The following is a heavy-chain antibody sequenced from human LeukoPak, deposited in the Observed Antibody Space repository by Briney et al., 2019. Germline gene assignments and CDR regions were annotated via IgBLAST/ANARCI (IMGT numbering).Heavy chain of an antibody. D-gene: IGHD3-16*02. J-gene: IGHJ6*03. CDR3: ARGGDYVWGSYRRYYYYYMDV. Sequence: GGSLRLSCAASGFTFSSYSMNWVRQAPGKGLEWVSSISSSSSYIYYADSVKGRFTISRDNSKNTLYLQMNSLRAEDTAVYYCARGGDYVWGSYRRYYYYYMDVWGKGTTVTISS. CDR2: ISSSSSYI. V-gene: IGHV3-21*01. CDR1: GFTFSSYS.